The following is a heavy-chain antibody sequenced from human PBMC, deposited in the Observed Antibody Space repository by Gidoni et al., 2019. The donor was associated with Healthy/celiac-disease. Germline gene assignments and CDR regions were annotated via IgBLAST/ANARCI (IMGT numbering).Heavy chain of an antibody. D-gene: IGHD1-26*01. CDR1: GFTFSSYG. Sequence: QVQLVESGGGVVQPGRSLRLPCTASGFTFSSYGMHWVRQAPGKGLEWVAVIWSDGSNNYYADSVKGRFTISRDNSKNTLYLQMNSLRAEDTAVYYCARDPLPFSGSYYSAPDYWGQGTLVTVSS. J-gene: IGHJ4*02. CDR2: IWSDGSNN. V-gene: IGHV3-33*01. CDR3: ARDPLPFSGSYYSAPDY.